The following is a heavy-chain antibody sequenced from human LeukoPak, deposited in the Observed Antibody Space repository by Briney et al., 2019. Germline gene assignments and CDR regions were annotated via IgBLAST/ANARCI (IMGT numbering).Heavy chain of an antibody. V-gene: IGHV3-30*01. CDR3: ARGDGYNSRQFDY. D-gene: IGHD5-24*01. CDR2: ISYDGSNK. Sequence: GSLRLSCAASGFTFSSYAMHWVRQAPGKGLEWVAVISYDGSNKYYADSVKGRFTISRDNSKNTLYLQMNSLRAEDTAVYYCARGDGYNSRQFDYWGQGTLVTVSS. J-gene: IGHJ4*02. CDR1: GFTFSSYA.